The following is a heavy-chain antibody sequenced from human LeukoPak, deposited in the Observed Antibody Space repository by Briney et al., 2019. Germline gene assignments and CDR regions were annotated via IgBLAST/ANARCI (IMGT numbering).Heavy chain of an antibody. V-gene: IGHV3-7*01. D-gene: IGHD1-1*01. J-gene: IGHJ4*02. CDR2: INEDGSDE. CDR3: ARDTYRFFDF. Sequence: GGSLRLSCAASGFTFSSYWMSWVRQAPGKGLEWVANINEDGSDEYYVDSVKGRFTVSRDNAKNSLYLQMKSLRAEDTAIYYCARDTYRFFDFWGQGTLVTVSS. CDR1: GFTFSSYW.